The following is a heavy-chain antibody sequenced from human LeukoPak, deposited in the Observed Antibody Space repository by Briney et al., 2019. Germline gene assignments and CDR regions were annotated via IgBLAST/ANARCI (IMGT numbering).Heavy chain of an antibody. D-gene: IGHD3-22*01. J-gene: IGHJ4*02. CDR2: IIPIFGTA. CDR3: ARDPKYYYDSSGYTN. CDR1: GGTFSSYA. V-gene: IGHV1-69*13. Sequence: SVKASCKASGGTFSSYAISWVRQAPGQGLEWMGGIIPIFGTANYAQKFQGRVTITADESTSTAYMELSSLRSEDTAVYYCARDPKYYYDSSGYTNWGQGTLVTVSS.